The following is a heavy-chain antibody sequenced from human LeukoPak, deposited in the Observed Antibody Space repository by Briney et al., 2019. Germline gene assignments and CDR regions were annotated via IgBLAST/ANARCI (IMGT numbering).Heavy chain of an antibody. CDR2: INPNSGGT. CDR3: AREWELLSWFDP. Sequence: GASVKVSCKASGYTFTDYYMHWVRQAPGQGLEWMGWINPNSGGTNYAQKFQGRVTMTRDTSISTAYMELSRLRSDDTAVYYCAREWELLSWFDPWGQGTLVTVSS. J-gene: IGHJ5*02. D-gene: IGHD1-26*01. V-gene: IGHV1-2*02. CDR1: GYTFTDYY.